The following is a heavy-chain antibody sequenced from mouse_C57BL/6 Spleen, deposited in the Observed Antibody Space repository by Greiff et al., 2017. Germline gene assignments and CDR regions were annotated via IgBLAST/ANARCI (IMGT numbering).Heavy chain of an antibody. V-gene: IGHV5-12*01. J-gene: IGHJ4*01. CDR1: GFTFSDYY. CDR2: ISNGGGST. Sequence: EVKLMESGGGLVQPGGSLKLSCAASGFTFSDYYMYWVRQTPEKRLEWVAYISNGGGSTYYPDTVKGRFTISRDNAKNTLYLQMSRLKSEDTARYYYAKRGNYAMDYWGQGTSVTVSS. CDR3: AKRGNYAMDY.